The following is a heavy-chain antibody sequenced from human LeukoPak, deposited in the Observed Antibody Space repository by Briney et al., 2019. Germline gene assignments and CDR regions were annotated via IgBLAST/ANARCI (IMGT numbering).Heavy chain of an antibody. Sequence: PSETLSLTCTVTGGSISSTTYYWGWIRQPPGKGLEWIGSIYYSGSTYYKPSLQSRVTISVDTSKNQFSLKLSSVTAADTAVYYCARGRYTFDYWGQGTLVTVSS. CDR2: IYYSGST. CDR1: GGSISSTTYY. D-gene: IGHD1-1*01. J-gene: IGHJ4*02. V-gene: IGHV4-39*02. CDR3: ARGRYTFDY.